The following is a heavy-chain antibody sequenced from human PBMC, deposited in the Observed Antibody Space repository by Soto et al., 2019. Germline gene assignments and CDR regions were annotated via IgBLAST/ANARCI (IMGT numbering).Heavy chain of an antibody. Sequence: QVQLVQSGAEVKKPGSSVKVSCKASGGTFSSYAISWVRQAPGQGLEWMGGIIPIIGTANYAQKFQGRVTITADESTSTAYKELSSLRSQDTAVYYCANHDQEGSGYYWPFDYWGQGTLVTVSS. CDR1: GGTFSSYA. D-gene: IGHD3-22*01. CDR2: IIPIIGTA. CDR3: ANHDQEGSGYYWPFDY. J-gene: IGHJ4*02. V-gene: IGHV1-69*01.